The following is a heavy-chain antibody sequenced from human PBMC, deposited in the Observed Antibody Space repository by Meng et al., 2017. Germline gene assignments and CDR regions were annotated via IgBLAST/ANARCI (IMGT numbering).Heavy chain of an antibody. D-gene: IGHD6-13*01. J-gene: IGHJ6*02. Sequence: SETLSLTCAVYGGSFSGYYWSWIRQPPGKGLEWIGEINHSGSTNYNPSLKSRVTISVDTSKNQFSLKLSSVTAADTAVYYCARGQYSSSWYRGYYYYGMDVWGQGTTVTVSS. CDR3: ARGQYSSSWYRGYYYYGMDV. CDR1: GGSFSGYY. CDR2: INHSGST. V-gene: IGHV4-34*01.